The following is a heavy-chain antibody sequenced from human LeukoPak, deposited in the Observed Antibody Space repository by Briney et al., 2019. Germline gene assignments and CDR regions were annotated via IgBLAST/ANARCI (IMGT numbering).Heavy chain of an antibody. D-gene: IGHD3-22*01. Sequence: SETLSLTCAVYGGSFSGYYWNWIRQPPGKGLEWIGEINHSGSTNYNPSLKSRVTISVDTSKNQFSLKLSSVTAADTAVYYCASLRIVSSGYQVDYWGQGTLVTVSS. CDR1: GGSFSGYY. J-gene: IGHJ4*02. V-gene: IGHV4-34*01. CDR2: INHSGST. CDR3: ASLRIVSSGYQVDY.